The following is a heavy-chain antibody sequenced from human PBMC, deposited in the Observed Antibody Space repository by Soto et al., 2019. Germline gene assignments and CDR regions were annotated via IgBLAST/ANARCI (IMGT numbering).Heavy chain of an antibody. D-gene: IGHD1-26*01. CDR1: EFTFSSYT. J-gene: IGHJ4*02. V-gene: IGHV3-21*01. CDR2: IANTAMNI. Sequence: GGSLRLSCAASEFTFSSYTMNWVRQAPGEGLEWVSSIANTAMNIYYADSLKGRFTISRDNARNSLFLHINSLRPEDTAVYFCARDTGGRLDYWGQGTLVTVSS. CDR3: ARDTGGRLDY.